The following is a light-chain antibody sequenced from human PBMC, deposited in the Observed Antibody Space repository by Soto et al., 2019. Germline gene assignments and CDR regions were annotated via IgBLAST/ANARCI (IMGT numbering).Light chain of an antibody. CDR1: QTVGTF. V-gene: IGKV3-11*01. CDR2: DAS. Sequence: EIVLTQSPATLSLSPGERATLSCRASQTVGTFLAWYQQKPGQAPRLVIYDASKRATGIPARFSGTGSGTDFALTISSIEPEHFAVYYCQHRTNWPRTFGQGTKLDIK. J-gene: IGKJ2*01. CDR3: QHRTNWPRT.